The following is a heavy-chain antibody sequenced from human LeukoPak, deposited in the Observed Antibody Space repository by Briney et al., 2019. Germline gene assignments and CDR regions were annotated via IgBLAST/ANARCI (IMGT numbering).Heavy chain of an antibody. Sequence: GGSLRPSCAASGFTFSSYAMSWVRQAPGKGLEWVSAISGSGGSTYYADSVKGRFTISRDNSKNTLYLQMNSLRAEDTAVYYCAKNGVFGVVTSYYFDYWGQGTLVTVSS. V-gene: IGHV3-23*01. CDR1: GFTFSSYA. J-gene: IGHJ4*02. CDR3: AKNGVFGVVTSYYFDY. D-gene: IGHD3-3*01. CDR2: ISGSGGST.